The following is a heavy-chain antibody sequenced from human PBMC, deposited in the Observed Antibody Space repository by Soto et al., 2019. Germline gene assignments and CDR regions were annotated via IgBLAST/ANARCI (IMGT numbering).Heavy chain of an antibody. Sequence: PGGSLRLSCSASGFTFSSYVMNWVRQAPGKGLEYVAGITYDGSSKYYADSVKGRFTISRDNSKNTLYLQMNSLRAEDTAVYYCAKGPAIVLVPAAMNYYYGMDVWGQGTTVTVSS. J-gene: IGHJ6*02. CDR3: AKGPAIVLVPAAMNYYYGMDV. V-gene: IGHV3-30*18. CDR2: ITYDGSSK. CDR1: GFTFSSYV. D-gene: IGHD2-2*01.